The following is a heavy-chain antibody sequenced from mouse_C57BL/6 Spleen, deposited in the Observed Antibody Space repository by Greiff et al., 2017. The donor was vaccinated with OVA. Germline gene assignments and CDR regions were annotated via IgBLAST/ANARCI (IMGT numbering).Heavy chain of an antibody. CDR3: ARGFYYDYDGIFDY. Sequence: VQLKQSGPELVKPGASVKMSCKASGYTFTDYNMHWVKQSHGKSLEWIGYINPNNGGTSYNQKFKGKATLTVNKSSSTAYMELRSLTSEDSAVYDCARGFYYDYDGIFDYWGQGTTLTVSS. CDR2: INPNNGGT. CDR1: GYTFTDYN. J-gene: IGHJ2*01. D-gene: IGHD2-4*01. V-gene: IGHV1-22*01.